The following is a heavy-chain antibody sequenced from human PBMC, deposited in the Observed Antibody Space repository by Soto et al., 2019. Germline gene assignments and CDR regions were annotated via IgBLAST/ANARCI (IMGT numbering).Heavy chain of an antibody. CDR1: GGTFSSYA. V-gene: IGHV1-69*13. Sequence: ASVKVSCKASGGTFSSYAISWVRQAPGQGLEWMGGIIPIFGTANYAQKFQGRVTITADESTSTAYMELSSLRSEDTAVYYCARGGLMITFGGATNWFDPWGQGTLVTVSS. CDR2: IIPIFGTA. J-gene: IGHJ5*02. D-gene: IGHD3-16*01. CDR3: ARGGLMITFGGATNWFDP.